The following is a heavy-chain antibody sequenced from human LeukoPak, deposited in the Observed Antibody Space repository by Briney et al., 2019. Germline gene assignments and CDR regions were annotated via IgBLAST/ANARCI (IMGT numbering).Heavy chain of an antibody. Sequence: SETLSLTCTVSGGSVSSGSYYWSWIRQPPGKGLEWIGYIYYSGSTNYNPSLKSRVTISVDTSKNQFSLKLSSVTAADTAVYYCARGWLRYYFDYWGQGTLVTVSS. D-gene: IGHD3-9*01. J-gene: IGHJ4*02. V-gene: IGHV4-61*01. CDR1: GGSVSSGSYY. CDR3: ARGWLRYYFDY. CDR2: IYYSGST.